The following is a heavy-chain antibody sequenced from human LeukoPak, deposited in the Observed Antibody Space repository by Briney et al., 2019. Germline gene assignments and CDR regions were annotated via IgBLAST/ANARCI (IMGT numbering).Heavy chain of an antibody. CDR2: INHSGST. CDR3: ARRSITIFGVVIGHAFDI. Sequence: SETLSLTCAVYGGSYSGYYWSWIRQPPGKGLEWIGEINHSGSTNYNPSLKSRVTISVDTSKNQFSLKLSSVTAADTAVYYCARRSITIFGVVIGHAFDIWGQGTMVTVSS. J-gene: IGHJ3*02. D-gene: IGHD3-3*01. CDR1: GGSYSGYY. V-gene: IGHV4-34*01.